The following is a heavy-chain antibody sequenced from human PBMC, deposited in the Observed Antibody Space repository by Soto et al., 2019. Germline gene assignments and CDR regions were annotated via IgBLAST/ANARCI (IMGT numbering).Heavy chain of an antibody. CDR3: SGGVGDAF. CDR1: ESTVSRDW. V-gene: IGHV3-7*04. CDR2: KNQDGSEK. J-gene: IGHJ4*02. D-gene: IGHD1-26*01. Sequence: EVHLVESGGGLVQTGGSLRLSCAIFESTVSRDWMNWVRQAPGKGLEWVAHKNQDGSEKYYVDSVKGRFTISRDNAKKSLYLQMNSRRPVDPAMYYCSGGVGDAFWGQGTLVTVSS.